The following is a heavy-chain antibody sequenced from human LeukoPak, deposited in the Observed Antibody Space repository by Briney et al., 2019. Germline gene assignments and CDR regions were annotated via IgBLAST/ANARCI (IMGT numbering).Heavy chain of an antibody. J-gene: IGHJ3*02. CDR2: IKHDGSEK. D-gene: IGHD1-26*01. CDR1: GFTFSTYW. Sequence: GGSLRLSCAASGFTFSTYWMTWVRQAPGKGLEWVANIKHDGSEKYYVDSVRGRFTISRDNAKKSLYLQMNSLRVEDTAVYYCARAGFGELLVAAFDIWGQGTMVTVSS. V-gene: IGHV3-7*01. CDR3: ARAGFGELLVAAFDI.